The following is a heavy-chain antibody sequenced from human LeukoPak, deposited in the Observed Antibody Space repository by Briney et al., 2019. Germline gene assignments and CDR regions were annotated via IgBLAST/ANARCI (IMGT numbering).Heavy chain of an antibody. CDR3: AGDRAQYYDDPFDI. D-gene: IGHD3-3*01. V-gene: IGHV3-7*01. CDR2: IKPDGSAV. J-gene: IGHJ3*02. Sequence: GGSLRLSCAASGLTFNIYWMSWIRQAPGKGLEWVANIKPDGSAVYYLDSVKGRFTISRDNAQNSVFLQMNTLRVEDTAVYYCAGDRAQYYDDPFDIWGQGTMVTVSS. CDR1: GLTFNIYW.